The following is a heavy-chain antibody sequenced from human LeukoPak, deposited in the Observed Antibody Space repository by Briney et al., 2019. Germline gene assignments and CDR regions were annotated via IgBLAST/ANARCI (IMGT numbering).Heavy chain of an antibody. D-gene: IGHD6-19*01. CDR2: INHSGST. Sequence: SETLSLTCTVSGGSISSNHYYWGWIRQPPGKGLEWIGEINHSGSTNYNPSLKSRVTISVDTSKNQFSLKLSSVTAADTAVYYCARSPQWLVRPYNWFDPWGQGTLVTVSS. CDR3: ARSPQWLVRPYNWFDP. J-gene: IGHJ5*02. V-gene: IGHV4-39*07. CDR1: GGSISSNHYY.